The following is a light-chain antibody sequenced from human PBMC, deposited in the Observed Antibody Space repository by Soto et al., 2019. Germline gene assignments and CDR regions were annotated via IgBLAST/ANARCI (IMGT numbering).Light chain of an antibody. CDR1: QDIDGY. CDR2: GAS. J-gene: IGKJ2*01. V-gene: IGKV1-16*02. CDR3: QQYKSHPPT. Sequence: DIQMTQSPSSLSASVGDRVSFTCRASQDIDGYLAWYQQRPGEAPESLIFGASNLLAEATSKFSGSGSSSDFTLTISSLQPEDSPTYYCQQYKSHPPTFGQGTKLDI.